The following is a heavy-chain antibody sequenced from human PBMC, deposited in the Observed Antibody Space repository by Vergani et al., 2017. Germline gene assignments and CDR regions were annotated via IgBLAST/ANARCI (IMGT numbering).Heavy chain of an antibody. CDR1: GGTFGSHT. CDR3: AREGNYYESTGFGPEGSFD. D-gene: IGHD3-22*01. CDR2: VIPHLGIT. Sequence: QVQLAQSGAEVKKPGSSVTVSCRASGGTFGSHTISWVRQPPGQGLEWVGRVIPHLGITTLAQHLQGRVIITADKSTDTAYMELISLRPEDTAVYYCAREGNYYESTGFGPEGSFDWGPGTLVTVSS. V-gene: IGHV1-69*08. J-gene: IGHJ4*02.